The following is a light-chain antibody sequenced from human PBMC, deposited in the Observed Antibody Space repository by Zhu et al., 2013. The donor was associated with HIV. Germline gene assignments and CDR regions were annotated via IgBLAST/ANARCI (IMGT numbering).Light chain of an antibody. Sequence: EVVMTQSPATLSVSPGDRATLSCRASQSVSSNLAWFQQKPGQAPRLLIYAASTRATGTPARFSGSGSGTEFTLTISSLQSEDFAVYYCQQYNNWPGTFGQGTKVEIK. V-gene: IGKV3-15*01. CDR1: QSVSSN. CDR3: QQYNNWPGT. CDR2: AAS. J-gene: IGKJ1*01.